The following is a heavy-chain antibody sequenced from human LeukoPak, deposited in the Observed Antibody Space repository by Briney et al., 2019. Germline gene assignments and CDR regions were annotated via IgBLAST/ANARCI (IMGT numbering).Heavy chain of an antibody. D-gene: IGHD3-22*01. CDR2: ISSDGGST. CDR3: ARDYYGDY. J-gene: IGHJ4*02. Sequence: PGGSLRLSCAASGFTFSTYGMHWVRQAPGKGLEYVSAISSDGGSTYYANSVKDRFTISRDNSKNTLYLQMGSLRAEDMAVYYCARDYYGDYWGQGTLVTVSS. V-gene: IGHV3-64*01. CDR1: GFTFSTYG.